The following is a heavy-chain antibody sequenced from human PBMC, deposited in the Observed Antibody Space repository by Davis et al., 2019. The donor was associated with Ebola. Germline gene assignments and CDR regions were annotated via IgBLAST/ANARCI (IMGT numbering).Heavy chain of an antibody. V-gene: IGHV3-21*01. CDR1: GFTFSSYS. J-gene: IGHJ5*02. CDR2: ISSSSSYI. CDR3: ARDRGFFWFDP. Sequence: GGSLRLSCAASGFTFSSYSMNWVRQAPGKGLEWVSSISSSSSYIYYADSVKGRFTISRDNAKNSLYLQMNSLRAENTAVYYCARDRGFFWFDPWGQGTLVTVSS. D-gene: IGHD1-26*01.